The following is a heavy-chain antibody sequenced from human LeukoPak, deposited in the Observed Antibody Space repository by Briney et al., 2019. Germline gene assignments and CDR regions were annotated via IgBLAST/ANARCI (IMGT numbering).Heavy chain of an antibody. D-gene: IGHD6-13*01. CDR3: ARLVYSSSPRYHYYYGMDV. Sequence: SQTLSLTCTVSGGSISSGSYYWSWIRQPAGKGLEWIGRIYTSGSTNYNPSLKSRVTMSVDTSKNQFSLKLSSVTAADTAVYYCARLVYSSSPRYHYYYGMDVWGQGTTVTVSS. J-gene: IGHJ6*02. CDR2: IYTSGST. V-gene: IGHV4-61*02. CDR1: GGSISSGSYY.